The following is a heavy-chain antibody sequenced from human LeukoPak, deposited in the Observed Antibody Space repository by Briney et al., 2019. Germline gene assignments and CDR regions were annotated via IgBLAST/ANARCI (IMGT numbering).Heavy chain of an antibody. CDR2: INPNTGGT. V-gene: IGHV1-2*02. Sequence: GASVKVSCKASGYTFSGNFIHWVRQAPGLGLEWMGWINPNTGGTNSAEKFQGRVTLTRDTFLTTAYMELTSLRSDDTAVYYCARDPPAYPCTTTRCYPEVDYWGQGTLVTVSS. D-gene: IGHD2-2*01. CDR3: ARDPPAYPCTTTRCYPEVDY. J-gene: IGHJ4*02. CDR1: GYTFSGNF.